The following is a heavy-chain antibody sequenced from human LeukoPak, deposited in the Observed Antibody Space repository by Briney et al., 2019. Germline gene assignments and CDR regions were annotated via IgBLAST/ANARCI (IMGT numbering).Heavy chain of an antibody. D-gene: IGHD2-2*01. CDR3: ATEPAARLYGMDV. CDR2: ISGSGGST. J-gene: IGHJ6*02. V-gene: IGHV3-23*01. CDR1: GFTFSSYA. Sequence: GGSLRLSCAASGFTFSSYAMSWVRQAPGKGLDWVSAISGSGGSTYYADSVKGRFTISRDNSKNTLYLQMNSLRAEDTAVYYCATEPAARLYGMDVWGQGTTVTVSS.